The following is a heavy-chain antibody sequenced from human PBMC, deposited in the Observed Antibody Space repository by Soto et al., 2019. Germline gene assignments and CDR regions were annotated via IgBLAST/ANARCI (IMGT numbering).Heavy chain of an antibody. Sequence: ASVKVSCKASGYTFTSYAMHWVRQAPGQRLEWMGWINAGNGNTKYSQKFQGRVTITRDTSASTAYMELSSLRSEDTAVYYCARDPRAATPQDSYGMDVWGQGTTVSVSS. CDR2: INAGNGNT. CDR3: ARDPRAATPQDSYGMDV. CDR1: GYTFTSYA. D-gene: IGHD6-25*01. J-gene: IGHJ6*02. V-gene: IGHV1-3*01.